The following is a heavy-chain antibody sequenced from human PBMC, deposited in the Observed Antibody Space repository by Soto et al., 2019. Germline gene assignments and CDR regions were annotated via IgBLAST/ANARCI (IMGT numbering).Heavy chain of an antibody. CDR2: IYYSGST. CDR1: GGSISSYY. Sequence: SETLSLTCTVSGGSISSYYWSWIRQPPGKGLEWIGYIYYSGSTNYNPSLKSRVTISVDTSKNQFSLKLSSVTAADTAVYYCAGTRGYCSGGSCYGWFDPWGQGTLVTVSS. V-gene: IGHV4-59*01. J-gene: IGHJ5*02. D-gene: IGHD2-15*01. CDR3: AGTRGYCSGGSCYGWFDP.